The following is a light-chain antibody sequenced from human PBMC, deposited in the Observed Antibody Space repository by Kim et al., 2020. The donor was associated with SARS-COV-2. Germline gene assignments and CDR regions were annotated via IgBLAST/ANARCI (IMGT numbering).Light chain of an antibody. CDR1: SLRGYY. Sequence: SSELTQDPAVSVALGQTVTITCQGDSLRGYYASWFQQKSGQAPILVIYGDKNRPSGIPDRFSGSGSGNTASLTITGAQAEDEADYYCNSRDSSGNHVLFGGGTTLTVL. CDR3: NSRDSSGNHVL. CDR2: GDK. J-gene: IGLJ3*02. V-gene: IGLV3-19*01.